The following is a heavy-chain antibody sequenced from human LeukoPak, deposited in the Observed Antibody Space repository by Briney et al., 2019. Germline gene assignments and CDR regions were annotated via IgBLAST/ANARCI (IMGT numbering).Heavy chain of an antibody. CDR2: IYYSGST. V-gene: IGHV4-61*01. CDR3: AREAGYSYGLRSFDY. J-gene: IGHJ4*02. D-gene: IGHD5-18*01. Sequence: PSETLSLTCTVSGGSVSSGSYYWSWIRQPPGKGLEWIGYIYYSGSTNYNPSLKSRATISVDTSKNQFSLKLSSVTAADTAVYYCAREAGYSYGLRSFDYWGQGTLVTASS. CDR1: GGSVSSGSYY.